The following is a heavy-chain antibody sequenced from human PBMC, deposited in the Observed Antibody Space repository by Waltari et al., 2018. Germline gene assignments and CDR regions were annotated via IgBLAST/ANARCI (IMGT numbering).Heavy chain of an antibody. Sequence: EVQLLESGGGLVQPGRSLRVSCAASRFTFSNYAMSWVRQAPGKGLEWVSVISASGGSTYYADSVKGRFTISRDNSKNTLFLQMNRLRAEDTAVYFCSKGGAIGSGSYVRHFDYWGQGTLVTVSS. CDR2: ISASGGST. D-gene: IGHD6-19*01. CDR3: SKGGAIGSGSYVRHFDY. J-gene: IGHJ4*02. V-gene: IGHV3-23*01. CDR1: RFTFSNYA.